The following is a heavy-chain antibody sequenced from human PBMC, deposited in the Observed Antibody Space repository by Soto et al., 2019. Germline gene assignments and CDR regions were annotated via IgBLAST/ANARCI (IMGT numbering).Heavy chain of an antibody. CDR2: INHSGST. J-gene: IGHJ4*02. V-gene: IGHV4-34*01. D-gene: IGHD2-21*01. CDR1: GGSFSGYY. CDR3: ARGLCGPPVH. Sequence: SETLSLTCAVYGGSFSGYYWSWIRQPPGKGLEWIGEINHSGSTNYNPSLKSRVTISVDTSQNQFSLKLSSVTAADTAVYYCARGLCGPPVHWGQGTLVTVSS.